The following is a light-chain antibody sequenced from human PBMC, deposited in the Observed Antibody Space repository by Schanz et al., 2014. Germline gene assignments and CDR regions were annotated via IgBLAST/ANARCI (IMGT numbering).Light chain of an antibody. CDR3: QQYGSSRYT. J-gene: IGKJ2*01. CDR1: QSVSSY. V-gene: IGKV3-11*01. CDR2: DAS. Sequence: EIVLTQSPATLSLSPGERATLSCRASQSVSSYLAWYQQKPGQAPRLLIYDASNRATGFPARFSGSGSGTDFTLTISRLEPEDFAVYYCQQYGSSRYTFGQGTKLEIK.